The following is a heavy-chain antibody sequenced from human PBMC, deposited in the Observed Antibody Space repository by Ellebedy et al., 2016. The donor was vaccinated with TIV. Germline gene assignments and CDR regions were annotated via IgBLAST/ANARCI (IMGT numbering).Heavy chain of an antibody. CDR1: GFTFSDYY. V-gene: IGHV3-11*06. J-gene: IGHJ3*02. Sequence: GESLKISXAASGFTFSDYYMSWIRQAPGKGLEWVSYISSSSSYTNYADSVKGRFTISRDNAKNSLYLQMNSLRAEDTAVYYCARDQLLRSYRSSDAFDIWGQGTMVTVSS. CDR2: ISSSSSYT. D-gene: IGHD1-26*01. CDR3: ARDQLLRSYRSSDAFDI.